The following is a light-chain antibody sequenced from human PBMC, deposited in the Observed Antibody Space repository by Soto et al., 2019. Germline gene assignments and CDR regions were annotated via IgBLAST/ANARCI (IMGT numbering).Light chain of an antibody. CDR1: QSVSSSY. V-gene: IGKV3-20*01. CDR2: VAS. CDR3: QQYGSSPVT. J-gene: IGKJ1*01. Sequence: EIVLPQSPGTLSLSPGERATLSCRASQSVSSSYLAWYQQKPGQSPRLLIYVASIRATGIPDRLSGSGSGTDFTLTISSLEPEDVSVYYCQQYGSSPVTFGQGTKVEIK.